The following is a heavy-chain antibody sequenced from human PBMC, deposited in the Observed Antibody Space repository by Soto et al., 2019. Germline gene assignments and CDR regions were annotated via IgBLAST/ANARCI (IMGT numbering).Heavy chain of an antibody. V-gene: IGHV4-39*01. D-gene: IGHD3-22*01. J-gene: IGHJ4*02. CDR1: GGSISSSSYY. CDR3: ARQLEDYYDSSGYFDSAPFDY. Sequence: NPSETLSLTCTVSGGSISSSSYYWGWVRQPPGKGLEWIGSIYYSGSTYYNPSLKSRVTISVDTSKNQFSLKLSSVTAADTAVYHCARQLEDYYDSSGYFDSAPFDYWGQGTLVTVSS. CDR2: IYYSGST.